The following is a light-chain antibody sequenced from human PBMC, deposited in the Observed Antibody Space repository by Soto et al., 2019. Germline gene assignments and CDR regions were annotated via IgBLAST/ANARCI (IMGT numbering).Light chain of an antibody. CDR3: QKYNSFPVN. Sequence: IVFTHSPCTLSLSPVERATLSFMASQIVSYYLAWYQQKPGQAPRLLIYEASSRATGVPERFSGSGSGTEFTLTISSLQPEDFATYYCQKYNSFPVNFGGGTKVDIK. CDR1: QIVSYY. J-gene: IGKJ4*01. CDR2: EAS. V-gene: IGKV3D-15*01.